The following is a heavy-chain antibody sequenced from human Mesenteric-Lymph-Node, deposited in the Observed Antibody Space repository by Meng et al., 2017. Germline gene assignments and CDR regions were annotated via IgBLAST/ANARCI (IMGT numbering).Heavy chain of an antibody. Sequence: VHLPQTAPALAHPSQTLSLICSISWDSVSRNRAASHWIRQSPSRGLEWLGRTYFRSKWYNDYAVSVTGRIPINPDTSKNQFSLHLNSMTPEDTAVYYCARDPGISVVIAFDFWGQGTLVTVSS. J-gene: IGHJ4*02. CDR2: TYFRSKWYN. CDR3: ARDPGISVVIAFDF. V-gene: IGHV6-1*01. CDR1: WDSVSRNRAA. D-gene: IGHD3-22*01.